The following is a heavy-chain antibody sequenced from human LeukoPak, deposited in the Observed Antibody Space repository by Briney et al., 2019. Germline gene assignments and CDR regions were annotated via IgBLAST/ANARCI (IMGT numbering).Heavy chain of an antibody. Sequence: PSETLSLTCTVSGGSISSYYWSWIRQPPGKGLEWIGYIYYSGSTNYNPSLKSRVTISVDTSKNQFSLKLSSVTAADTAVYYCAREAGTVNYYYYYMDVWGKGTTVTVSS. D-gene: IGHD1-1*01. CDR2: IYYSGST. CDR1: GGSISSYY. J-gene: IGHJ6*03. CDR3: AREAGTVNYYYYYMDV. V-gene: IGHV4-59*01.